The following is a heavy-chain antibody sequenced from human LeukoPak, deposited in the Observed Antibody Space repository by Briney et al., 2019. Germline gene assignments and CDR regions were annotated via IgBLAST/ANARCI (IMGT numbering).Heavy chain of an antibody. D-gene: IGHD3-10*01. J-gene: IGHJ6*03. CDR2: INWNGGST. CDR1: GFTFDDYG. CDR3: AKDHLVDSGWYYMDV. Sequence: GGSLRLSCAASGFTFDDYGMSWVRQAPGKGLEWVSGINWNGGSTGYADSVKGRFTISRDNAKNSLYLQMNSLRAEDTAVYYCAKDHLVDSGWYYMDVWGKGTTVTVSS. V-gene: IGHV3-20*04.